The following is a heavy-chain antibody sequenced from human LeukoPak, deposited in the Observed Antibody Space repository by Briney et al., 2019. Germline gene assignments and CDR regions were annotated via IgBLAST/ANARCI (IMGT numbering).Heavy chain of an antibody. CDR3: AAQVPPFGFLFDY. Sequence: GASVKVSCKASGGTFSSYTISWVRQAPGQGLEWMGRIIPILGIANYAQKFQGRVTITADKSTSTAYMELSSLRSEDTAVYYCAAQVPPFGFLFDYWGQGTLVTVPS. D-gene: IGHD2-2*01. V-gene: IGHV1-69*02. CDR2: IIPILGIA. CDR1: GGTFSSYT. J-gene: IGHJ4*02.